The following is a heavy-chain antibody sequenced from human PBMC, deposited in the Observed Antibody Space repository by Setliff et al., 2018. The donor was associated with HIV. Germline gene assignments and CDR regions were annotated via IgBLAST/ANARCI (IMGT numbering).Heavy chain of an antibody. J-gene: IGHJ4*02. D-gene: IGHD5-12*01. CDR1: GGSISSYF. Sequence: SETLSLTCTVSGGSISSYFCSWIRQPPGKGLEWIGYIYTNGSTNYNPSLKSRLTISVDTSKSQFSLTLTSVTAADTAVYYCARQMPIPGIAITPVDYWGQGALVTVSS. CDR2: IYTNGST. CDR3: ARQMPIPGIAITPVDY. V-gene: IGHV4-59*08.